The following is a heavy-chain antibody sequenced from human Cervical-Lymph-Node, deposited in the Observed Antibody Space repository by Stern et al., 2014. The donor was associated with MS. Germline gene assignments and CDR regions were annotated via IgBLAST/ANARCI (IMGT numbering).Heavy chain of an antibody. D-gene: IGHD2-2*01. CDR3: AREVDCSSTSCLYYYYAMDV. V-gene: IGHV1-2*04. Sequence: VHLVESGAEVRKPGASVKVSCKTSGYTFTEYYMPWVRQAPGQGLEWMGGINPNGGGTKYAQKFQGWVTMTRDTSIGTVYMELSRLRSDDTAVYYCAREVDCSSTSCLYYYYAMDVWGQGTTVTVS. J-gene: IGHJ6*02. CDR2: INPNGGGT. CDR1: GYTFTEYY.